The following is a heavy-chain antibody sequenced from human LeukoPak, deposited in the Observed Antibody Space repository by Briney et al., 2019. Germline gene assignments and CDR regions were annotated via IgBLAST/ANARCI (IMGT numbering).Heavy chain of an antibody. CDR3: ARDWYYDSSGYYSVRFDY. V-gene: IGHV3-11*04. J-gene: IGHJ4*02. CDR2: ISSSGSTI. CDR1: GFTFSDYY. Sequence: GGSLRLSCAASGFTFSDYYMSWIRQAPGKGLEWVSYISSSGSTIYYADSVKGRFTISRDNAKNSLYLQMNSLRAEDTAVYYCARDWYYDSSGYYSVRFDYWGQGTLVTVSS. D-gene: IGHD3-22*01.